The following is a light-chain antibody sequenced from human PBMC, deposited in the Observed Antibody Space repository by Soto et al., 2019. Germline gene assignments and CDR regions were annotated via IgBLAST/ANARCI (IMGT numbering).Light chain of an antibody. V-gene: IGLV1-44*01. CDR2: SDN. J-gene: IGLJ2*01. CDR1: SSNMGTNT. CDR3: AAWDGSLNHIL. Sequence: QSVLTQPPSASGTPGQRVTISCSGSSSNMGTNTVNWYQQLPRAAPKLLIYSDNQRPSGVPDRFSGAKSGTSASLAITGLQSEDEAYYYCAAWDGSLNHILFGGGTKLTVL.